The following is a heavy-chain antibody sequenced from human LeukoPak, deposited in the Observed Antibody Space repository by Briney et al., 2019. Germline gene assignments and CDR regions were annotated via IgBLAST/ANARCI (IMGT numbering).Heavy chain of an antibody. CDR2: IIPIFGTA. V-gene: IGHV1-69*13. D-gene: IGHD5-18*01. CDR1: GGTFSSYA. CDR3: ARSPDTAMVILWFDP. J-gene: IGHJ5*02. Sequence: ASVKVSCKASGGTFSSYAISWVRQAPGQGLEWMGGIIPIFGTANYAQKFQGRITITADESTSTAYMELSSLRSEDTAVYYCARSPDTAMVILWFDPWGQGTLVTVSS.